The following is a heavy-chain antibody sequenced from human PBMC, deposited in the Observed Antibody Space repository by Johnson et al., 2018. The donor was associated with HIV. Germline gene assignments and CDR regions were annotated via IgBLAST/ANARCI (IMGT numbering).Heavy chain of an antibody. D-gene: IGHD3-10*01. V-gene: IGHV3-11*04. CDR2: ISSSGSSI. CDR1: GFTFRDYY. Sequence: QVQLVESGGDLVKPGGSLRLSCAASGFTFRDYYMSWIRQAPGKGLEWVAYISSSGSSISYADSVKGRFTISRDNAKNSLYWQMNSLSAEDTAVDYCARGGDVVWFGEFPGAVDIWGQGSMVTVSS. J-gene: IGHJ3*02. CDR3: ARGGDVVWFGEFPGAVDI.